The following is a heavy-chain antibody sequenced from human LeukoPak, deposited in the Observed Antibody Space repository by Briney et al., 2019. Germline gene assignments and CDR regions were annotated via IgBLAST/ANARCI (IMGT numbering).Heavy chain of an antibody. CDR3: ARGWYYYDSGGHKYYFDY. J-gene: IGHJ4*02. V-gene: IGHV3-7*01. Sequence: GGSLRLSCAASGFTFSSYWMSWVRQAPGKGLEWVANIKQDGSEKYYVDSVKGRFTISRDNAKNSLYLQMNSLGGEDTAVYYCARGWYYYDSGGHKYYFDYWGQGTLVTVSS. CDR2: IKQDGSEK. D-gene: IGHD3-22*01. CDR1: GFTFSSYW.